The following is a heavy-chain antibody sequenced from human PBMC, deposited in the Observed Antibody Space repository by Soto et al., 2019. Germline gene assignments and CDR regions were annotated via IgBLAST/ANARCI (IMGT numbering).Heavy chain of an antibody. CDR3: ARGRYGDY. V-gene: IGHV1-18*01. CDR1: GYTFTTYG. J-gene: IGHJ4*02. D-gene: IGHD1-1*01. Sequence: QVHLVQSGAEVKKPGASVKVSCKGSGYTFTTYGITWVRQAPGQGLEWMGWISAHNGNTNYAQRLQGRVTVTRDTTSSTAYMELRSLRADDTAVYYCARGRYGDYWGQGALVTVSS. CDR2: ISAHNGNT.